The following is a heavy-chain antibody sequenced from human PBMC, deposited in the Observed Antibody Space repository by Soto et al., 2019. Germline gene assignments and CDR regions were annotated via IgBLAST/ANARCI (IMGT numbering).Heavy chain of an antibody. D-gene: IGHD3-3*01. CDR2: IYYSGST. J-gene: IGHJ5*02. Sequence: SETLSLTCTVSGGSISSYYWSWIRQPPGKGLEWIGYIYYSGSTNYNPSLKSRVTISVDTSKNQFSLKLSSVTAADTAVYYCAGAQFTIFGVVEDWFDPWGQGTLVTVSS. V-gene: IGHV4-59*01. CDR3: AGAQFTIFGVVEDWFDP. CDR1: GGSISSYY.